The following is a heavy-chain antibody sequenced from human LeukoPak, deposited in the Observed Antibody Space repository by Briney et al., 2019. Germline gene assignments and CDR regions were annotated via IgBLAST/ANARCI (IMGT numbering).Heavy chain of an antibody. V-gene: IGHV3-66*03. Sequence: PGGSLRLSCAASGFTVSSNYMSWVRQAPGKGLEWVLVVYRCATTHYADSVKGRFTISRDNSKSTLYLQMNSLRAEDTAVYYCAREQPGYYYDSSGYHIGFDYWGQGTLVTVSS. CDR3: AREQPGYYYDSSGYHIGFDY. CDR1: GFTVSSNY. D-gene: IGHD3-22*01. CDR2: VYRCATT. J-gene: IGHJ4*02.